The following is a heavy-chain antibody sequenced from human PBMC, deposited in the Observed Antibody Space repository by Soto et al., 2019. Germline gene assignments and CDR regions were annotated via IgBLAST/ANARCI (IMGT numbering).Heavy chain of an antibody. D-gene: IGHD6-6*01. CDR1: GFTFSSYW. Sequence: GGSLRLSCAASGFTFSSYWMHWVRQAPGKGLVWVSRINSDGSSTSYADSVKGRFTISRDNAKNTLYLQMNSLRAEDTAVYYCARVGGFESSSWVYGMDVWGQGTTVTVSS. CDR3: ARVGGFESSSWVYGMDV. CDR2: INSDGSST. V-gene: IGHV3-74*01. J-gene: IGHJ6*02.